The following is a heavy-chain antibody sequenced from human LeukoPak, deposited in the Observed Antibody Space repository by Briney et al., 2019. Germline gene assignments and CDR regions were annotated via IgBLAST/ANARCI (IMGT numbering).Heavy chain of an antibody. J-gene: IGHJ4*02. CDR2: ISGSGGST. CDR1: GFTFSSYA. CDR3: ANPRRAVAVFDY. Sequence: QPGGSLRLSCAASGFTFSSYAMSWVRQAPGKGLKWVSAISGSGGSTYYADSVKGRFTISRDNSKNTLYLQMNSLRAEDTAVYYCANPRRAVAVFDYWGQGTLVTVSS. V-gene: IGHV3-23*01. D-gene: IGHD6-19*01.